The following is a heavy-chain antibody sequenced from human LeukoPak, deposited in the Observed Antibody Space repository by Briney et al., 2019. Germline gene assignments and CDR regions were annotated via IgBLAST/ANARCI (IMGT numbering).Heavy chain of an antibody. Sequence: GVSLRLSCAASGFTFSSYSMNWVRQAPGKGLEWVSSISSSSSYIYYADSVKGRFTISRDNAKNSLYLQMNSLRAEDTAVYYCARDDYGDYAGLDYWGQGTLVTVSS. D-gene: IGHD4-17*01. CDR2: ISSSSSYI. CDR1: GFTFSSYS. CDR3: ARDDYGDYAGLDY. V-gene: IGHV3-21*01. J-gene: IGHJ4*02.